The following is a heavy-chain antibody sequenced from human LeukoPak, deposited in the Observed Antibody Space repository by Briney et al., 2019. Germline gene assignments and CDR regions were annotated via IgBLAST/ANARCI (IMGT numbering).Heavy chain of an antibody. CDR2: IYYSGNT. Sequence: PSETLSLTCTVSGGSVSSSSYYWGWIRQPPGKGLECIGNIYYSGNTYYNPSLKSRVTISVDTSKNQFSLKLSSVTAADTAVYYCARQSDHYDYVWGSYRHPSFGYWGQGTLVTVSS. V-gene: IGHV4-39*01. CDR3: ARQSDHYDYVWGSYRHPSFGY. J-gene: IGHJ4*02. D-gene: IGHD3-16*02. CDR1: GGSVSSSSYY.